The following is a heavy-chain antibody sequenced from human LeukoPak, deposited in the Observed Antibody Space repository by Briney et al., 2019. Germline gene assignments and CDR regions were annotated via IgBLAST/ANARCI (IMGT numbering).Heavy chain of an antibody. CDR2: IYYSGST. D-gene: IGHD3-10*01. Sequence: PSETLSLTCTVSGGSISSSSYYWGWIRPPPGKGLEWIGSIYYSGSTYYNTSLKSRVTISADTSKNQFSLKLSSVAAADTAVYYCARVTYYYGSGSYGYYYYYMDVWGKGTTVTVSS. CDR1: GGSISSSSYY. CDR3: ARVTYYYGSGSYGYYYYYMDV. V-gene: IGHV4-39*01. J-gene: IGHJ6*03.